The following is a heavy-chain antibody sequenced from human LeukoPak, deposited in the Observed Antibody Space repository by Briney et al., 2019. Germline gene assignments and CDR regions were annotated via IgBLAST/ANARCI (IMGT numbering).Heavy chain of an antibody. Sequence: PGGSLRLSCAASGFTFSTYWMSWVRQAPGKGLEWVGNIKEDRSDKYYGDSVKGRFTISRDNAKNSLYLQMNSLRAEDTAVYYCARDAPGYGGYGDWGQGILVTVSS. V-gene: IGHV3-7*01. CDR2: IKEDRSDK. CDR1: GFTFSTYW. CDR3: ARDAPGYGGYGD. D-gene: IGHD5-12*01. J-gene: IGHJ4*02.